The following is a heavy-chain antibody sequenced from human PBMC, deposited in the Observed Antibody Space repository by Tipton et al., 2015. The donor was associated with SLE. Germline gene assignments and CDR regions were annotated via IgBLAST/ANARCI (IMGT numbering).Heavy chain of an antibody. D-gene: IGHD4-23*01. CDR2: INHSGRT. J-gene: IGHJ4*02. CDR1: GGSFSGYY. Sequence: TLSLTCAVHGGSFSGYYWSWIRQPPGKGLEWIGEINHSGRTNYNPSRKSRVTISVDTSKNQFSLKLSSVTAADTAVYYCARGLDYGGYFFDYWGQGTLVTVSS. CDR3: ARGLDYGGYFFDY. V-gene: IGHV4-34*01.